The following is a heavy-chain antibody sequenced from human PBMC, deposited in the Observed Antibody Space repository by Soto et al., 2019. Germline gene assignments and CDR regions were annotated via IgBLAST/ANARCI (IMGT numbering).Heavy chain of an antibody. V-gene: IGHV4-61*08. D-gene: IGHD3-22*01. CDR3: ARHDYSDRAFDL. J-gene: IGHJ3*01. CDR1: GGSAGSGAYY. Sequence: PSETLSLTCIVSGGSAGSGAYYWSWIRQPPGNALEWIGYIQYSGDTNYNSSLKSRVTISVDMSMNRFSLKLTSVTAADTAFYYCARHDYSDRAFDLWGQGTMVTVSS. CDR2: IQYSGDT.